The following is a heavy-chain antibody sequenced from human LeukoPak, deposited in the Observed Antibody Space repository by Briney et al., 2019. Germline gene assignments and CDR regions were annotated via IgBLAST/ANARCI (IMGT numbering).Heavy chain of an antibody. CDR2: LNSDGSST. J-gene: IGHJ4*02. CDR3: ARSSRGDAINFDY. CDR1: GFTFSSYW. D-gene: IGHD2-21*02. Sequence: GGSLRLSCAASGFTFSSYWMHWVRHAPGKGLVWVSRLNSDGSSTSYADSVKGRFTIPRDNAKNTLYLQMNSLRAEDTAVYYCARSSRGDAINFDYWGQGTLVTVPS. V-gene: IGHV3-74*01.